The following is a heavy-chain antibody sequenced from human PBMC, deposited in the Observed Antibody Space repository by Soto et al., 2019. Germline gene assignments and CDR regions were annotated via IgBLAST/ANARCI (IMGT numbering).Heavy chain of an antibody. J-gene: IGHJ4*02. CDR3: AREGGEAALRVHDYFDY. CDR2: INSDGSST. D-gene: IGHD1-1*01. CDR1: GFTFSSYW. Sequence: GSLRLSCAASGFTFSSYWMHWVRQAPGKGLVWVSRINSDGSSTSYADSVKGRFTISRDNAKNTLYLQMNSLRAEDTAVYYCAREGGEAALRVHDYFDYWGQGTLVTVSS. V-gene: IGHV3-74*01.